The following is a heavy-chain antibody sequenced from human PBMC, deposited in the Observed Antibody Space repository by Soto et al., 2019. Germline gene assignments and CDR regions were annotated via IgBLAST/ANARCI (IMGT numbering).Heavy chain of an antibody. CDR3: TRDFGDPFYYYYYYMDV. V-gene: IGHV3-49*04. Sequence: GGSLRLSCTASGFTFGDYAMSWVRQAPGKGLEWVGFIRSKAYGGTTEYAASVKGRFTISRDDSKSIAYLQMNSLKTEDTAVYYCTRDFGDPFYYYYYYMDVWGKGTTVTVSS. CDR1: GFTFGDYA. D-gene: IGHD3-16*01. J-gene: IGHJ6*03. CDR2: IRSKAYGGTT.